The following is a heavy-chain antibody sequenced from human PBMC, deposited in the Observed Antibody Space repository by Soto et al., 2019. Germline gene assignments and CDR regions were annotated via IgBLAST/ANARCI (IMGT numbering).Heavy chain of an antibody. CDR2: IRSNGGST. Sequence: GGSLRLSCSASGFTFSSYAMHWVRQAPGKGLEYVSAIRSNGGSTYYAGSMKGEFTISRDNSMNTRYLQMSSLRAEDTAVYDYVKDRLPIAAAGTHFDDWGQGTLVTVSS. CDR3: VKDRLPIAAAGTHFDD. CDR1: GFTFSSYA. V-gene: IGHV3-64D*06. D-gene: IGHD6-13*01. J-gene: IGHJ4*02.